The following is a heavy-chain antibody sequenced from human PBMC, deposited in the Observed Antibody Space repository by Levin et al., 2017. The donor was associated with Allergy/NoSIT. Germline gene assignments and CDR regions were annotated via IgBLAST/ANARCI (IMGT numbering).Heavy chain of an antibody. V-gene: IGHV3-30-3*01. J-gene: IGHJ4*02. D-gene: IGHD4-17*01. CDR1: GFTFSSYA. Sequence: PGGSLRLSCAASGFTFSSYAMHWVRQAPGKGLEWVAVISYDGSNKYYADSVKGRFTISRDNSKNTLYLQMNSLRAEDTAVYYCAIIGNGDRDYWGQGTLVTVSS. CDR3: AIIGNGDRDY. CDR2: ISYDGSNK.